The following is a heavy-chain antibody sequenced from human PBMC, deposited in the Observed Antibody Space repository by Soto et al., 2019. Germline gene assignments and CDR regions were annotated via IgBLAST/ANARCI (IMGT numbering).Heavy chain of an antibody. CDR3: ARPGYYDSSGYWRSPFDI. D-gene: IGHD3-22*01. J-gene: IGHJ3*02. V-gene: IGHV4-39*01. CDR1: GDSISSSNYY. Sequence: QLQLQESGPGLVKPSETLSLTCTVSGDSISSSNYYWGWIRQPPGKGLEWIGSMHYSGNTYYNPSLKSRVTISVDTSKNQFSLMLSSVTAADTAVYYCARPGYYDSSGYWRSPFDIWGQGTMVTVSS. CDR2: MHYSGNT.